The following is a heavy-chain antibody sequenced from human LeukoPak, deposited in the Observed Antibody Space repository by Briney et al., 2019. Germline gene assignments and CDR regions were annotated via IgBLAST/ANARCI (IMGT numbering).Heavy chain of an antibody. V-gene: IGHV4-4*07. CDR2: IYTSGST. D-gene: IGHD3-22*01. CDR3: AREGGDYYDSSGYYYI. J-gene: IGHJ4*02. Sequence: SETLSLTCTVSGGSISSYYWSWIRQPAGKGLEWIGRIYTSGSTNYNPSLKSRVTMSVDTSKNQFSLKLSSVTAADTAVYYCAREGGDYYDSSGYYYIWGQGALVTVSS. CDR1: GGSISSYY.